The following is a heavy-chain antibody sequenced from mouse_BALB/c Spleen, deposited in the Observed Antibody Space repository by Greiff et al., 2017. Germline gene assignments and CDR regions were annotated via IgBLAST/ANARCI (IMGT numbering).Heavy chain of an antibody. V-gene: IGHV3-6*02. CDR1: GYSITSGYY. CDR3: ARSPPTMITTRGFDY. D-gene: IGHD2-4*01. Sequence: EVQLQESGPGLVKPSQSLSLTCSVTGYSITSGYYWNWIRQFPGNKLEWMGYISYDGSNNYNPSLKNRISITRDTSKNQFFLKLNSVTTEDTATYYCARSPPTMITTRGFDYWGQGTTLTVSS. J-gene: IGHJ2*01. CDR2: ISYDGSN.